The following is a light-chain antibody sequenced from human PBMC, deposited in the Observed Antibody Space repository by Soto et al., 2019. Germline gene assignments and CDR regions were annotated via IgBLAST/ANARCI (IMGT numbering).Light chain of an antibody. CDR3: QQYTTYWT. Sequence: DIQLTQSPSTLSASLGDRVSITCQASQTISRWLAWYQQKPGKAPKLLIYDASSLESGVPSRFSGSGSGTEFTLTISSLQSDDFATYYCQQYTTYWTFGQGTKVEIK. V-gene: IGKV1-5*01. CDR1: QTISRW. CDR2: DAS. J-gene: IGKJ1*01.